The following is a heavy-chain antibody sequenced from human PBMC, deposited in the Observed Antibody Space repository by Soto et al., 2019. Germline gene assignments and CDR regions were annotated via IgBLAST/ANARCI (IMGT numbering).Heavy chain of an antibody. CDR1: GGSISNFD. Sequence: PSQLRSLTRSVAGGSISNFDGSCIRQPPGKGLEWIGYIYYSGSTNYNPSLKSRVTISVDTSKNQFSLKLSSVTAADTAVYYCARETRDSSGSPFFDYWGQGTLVTVS. V-gene: IGHV4-59*01. D-gene: IGHD3-22*01. CDR3: ARETRDSSGSPFFDY. CDR2: IYYSGST. J-gene: IGHJ4*02.